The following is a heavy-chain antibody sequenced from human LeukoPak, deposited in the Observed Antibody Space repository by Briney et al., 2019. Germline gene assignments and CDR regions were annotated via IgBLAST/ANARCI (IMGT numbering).Heavy chain of an antibody. CDR1: GYTFTSYA. D-gene: IGHD2-15*01. Sequence: ASVKVSCEASGYTFTSYAMHWVRQAPGQRLEWMGWINAGNGNTKYSQKFQGRVTITRDTSASTAYMELSSLRSEDTAVYYCARGLVVVAAPTDYWGQGTLVTVSS. V-gene: IGHV1-3*01. J-gene: IGHJ4*02. CDR2: INAGNGNT. CDR3: ARGLVVVAAPTDY.